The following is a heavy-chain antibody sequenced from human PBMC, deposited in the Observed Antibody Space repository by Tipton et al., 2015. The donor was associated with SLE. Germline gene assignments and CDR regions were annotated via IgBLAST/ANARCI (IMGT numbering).Heavy chain of an antibody. CDR1: GGSFSGYY. Sequence: TLSLTCAVYGGSFSGYYWSWIRQPPGKGLEWIGEINHSGSTNYNPSLKSRVTISVDTSKNQFSLKLSSVTAADTAVYYCARSLDSSEYFDYWGQGTLVTVSS. V-gene: IGHV4-34*01. D-gene: IGHD3-22*01. CDR2: INHSGST. J-gene: IGHJ4*02. CDR3: ARSLDSSEYFDY.